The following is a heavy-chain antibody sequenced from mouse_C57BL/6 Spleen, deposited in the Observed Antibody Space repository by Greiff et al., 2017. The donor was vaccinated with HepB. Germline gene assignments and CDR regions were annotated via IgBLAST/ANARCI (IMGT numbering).Heavy chain of an antibody. CDR2: INPNYGTT. CDR3: ARGGEILDSWFAY. CDR1: GYSFTDYN. Sequence: VQLQHSGPELVKPGASVKISCKASGYSFTDYNMNWVKQSNGKSLEWIGVINPNYGTTSYNQKFKGKATLTVDQSSSTADMPLNSLTSEDSAVYYCARGGEILDSWFAYWGQGTLVTVSA. V-gene: IGHV1-39*01. J-gene: IGHJ3*01.